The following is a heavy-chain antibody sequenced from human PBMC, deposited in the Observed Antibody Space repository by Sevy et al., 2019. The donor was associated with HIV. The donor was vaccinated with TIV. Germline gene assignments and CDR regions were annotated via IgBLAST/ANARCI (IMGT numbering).Heavy chain of an antibody. D-gene: IGHD3-3*01. CDR1: GGSISSGGYY. V-gene: IGHV4-31*03. CDR2: IYYSGST. CDR3: AREEVRSAIFGVVGAFDI. J-gene: IGHJ3*02. Sequence: SETLSLTCTVSGGSISSGGYYWSWIRQHPGKGLEWIGYIYYSGSTYYNPSLKSRVTISVDTSKNQFSLKLSSVTAADTAVNYCAREEVRSAIFGVVGAFDIWGQGTMVTVSS.